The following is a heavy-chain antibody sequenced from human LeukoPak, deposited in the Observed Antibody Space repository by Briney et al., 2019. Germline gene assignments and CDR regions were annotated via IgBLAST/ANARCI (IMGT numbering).Heavy chain of an antibody. V-gene: IGHV3-21*06. CDR3: LRGDRRDY. Sequence: GGSLRLSCAASRFSFSSYWMSWARQAPGKGLEWVSSIDSSGGYMFYADSVKGRFIISRDNAKDSLYLQMNSLRVEDTAVYYCLRGDRRDYWGQGTLVTVSS. CDR2: IDSSGGYM. CDR1: RFSFSSYW. J-gene: IGHJ4*02.